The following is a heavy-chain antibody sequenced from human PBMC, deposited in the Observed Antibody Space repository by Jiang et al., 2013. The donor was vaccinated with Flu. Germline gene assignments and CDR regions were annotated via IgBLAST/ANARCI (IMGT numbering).Heavy chain of an antibody. CDR1: GGTFSSYA. Sequence: SGGTFSSYAISWVRQAPGQGLEWMGGIIPIFGIANYAQKFQGRVTITADESTSTAYMELSSLRSEDTAVYYCARSRTQGDYYFDYWGQGTLVTVSS. CDR2: IIPIFGIA. J-gene: IGHJ4*02. CDR3: ARSRTQGDYYFDY. V-gene: IGHV1-69*01. D-gene: IGHD1-14*01.